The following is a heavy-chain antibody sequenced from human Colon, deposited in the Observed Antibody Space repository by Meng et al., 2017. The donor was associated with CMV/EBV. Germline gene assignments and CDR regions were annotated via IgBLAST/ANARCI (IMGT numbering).Heavy chain of an antibody. Sequence: WLRQAPGPGLEWMGWVSPYNGNTNYGQKFQGRVTLTTVTSTSTAYMGTGGLRSDGTAVYYCARDPDIEGLVAGPHSYSWFDPWGQGTLVTVSS. CDR3: ARDPDIEGLVAGPHSYSWFDP. J-gene: IGHJ5*02. D-gene: IGHD2-15*01. V-gene: IGHV1-18*01. CDR2: VSPYNGNT.